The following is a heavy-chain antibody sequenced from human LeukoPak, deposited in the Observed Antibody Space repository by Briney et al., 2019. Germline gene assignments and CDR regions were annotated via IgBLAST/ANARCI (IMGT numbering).Heavy chain of an antibody. D-gene: IGHD5-12*01. CDR3: ATRPPANGGYPLDF. V-gene: IGHV3-15*07. CDR2: IKSKADGETA. Sequence: PGGSLRLSCAASGFTFSSYWMNWVRQAPGKGLEWVGRIKSKADGETADYAVPVKGRFTISRDDSKNTQYLQMNSLKSEDTAVYYCATRPPANGGYPLDFWGQGTLVTVSS. J-gene: IGHJ4*02. CDR1: GFTFSSYW.